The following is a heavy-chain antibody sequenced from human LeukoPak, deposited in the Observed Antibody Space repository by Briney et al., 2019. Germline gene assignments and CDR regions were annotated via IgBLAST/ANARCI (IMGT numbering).Heavy chain of an antibody. J-gene: IGHJ4*02. Sequence: GGSLRLSCAASGFTFSSYGMHWVRQAPGKGLEWVAFIRYDGSNKYYADSVKGRFTISRDNSKNTLYLQMNSLRAEDTAVYYCAKGGYHLLSLYFDYWGQGTLVTVSS. V-gene: IGHV3-30*02. D-gene: IGHD2-2*01. CDR3: AKGGYHLLSLYFDY. CDR2: IRYDGSNK. CDR1: GFTFSSYG.